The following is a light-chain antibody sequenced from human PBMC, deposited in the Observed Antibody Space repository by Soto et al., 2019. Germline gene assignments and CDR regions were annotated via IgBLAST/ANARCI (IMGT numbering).Light chain of an antibody. CDR2: AAS. CDR3: LQDYNYPWT. V-gene: IGKV1-6*01. Sequence: AIQMTQSPSSLSASVGDRVTITCRASQGIRNDLDWFQQKPGKAPKLLIYAASNLQSGVPSRFGGSGSGTDFTLTISSLQPEDFATYYCLQDYNYPWTFGQGTKVDIK. J-gene: IGKJ1*01. CDR1: QGIRND.